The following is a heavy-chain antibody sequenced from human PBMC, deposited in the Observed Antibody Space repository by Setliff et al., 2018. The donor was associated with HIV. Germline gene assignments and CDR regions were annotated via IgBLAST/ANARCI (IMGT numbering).Heavy chain of an antibody. CDR3: SRYYFGSASRNFYQFMDV. CDR1: GFTFSSYA. V-gene: IGHV4-38-2*01. D-gene: IGHD3-10*01. J-gene: IGHJ6*03. Sequence: GSLRLSCAASGFTFSSYAMSWIRQPPGKGLEWIGSIYYSGSTYYNPSLKSRVTIYVDTSKNQFSLRLTAVTAADPAVYYCSRYYFGSASRNFYQFMDVWGKGTTVTVSS. CDR2: IYYSGST.